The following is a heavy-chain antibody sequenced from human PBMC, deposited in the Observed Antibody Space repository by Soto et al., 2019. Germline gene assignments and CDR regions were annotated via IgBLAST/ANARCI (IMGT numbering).Heavy chain of an antibody. Sequence: PSETLCLTCPVAGGYLSGYCWSWIRQPPGKGLEWIGYMYNTGSTVYNPSFKSRVTISVDTSKNQFSLKLNSVTAADTAVYYCARDLWGYCGTDCYPLDVWGQGTTVTVSS. D-gene: IGHD2-21*02. CDR3: ARDLWGYCGTDCYPLDV. J-gene: IGHJ6*02. V-gene: IGHV4-59*01. CDR2: MYNTGST. CDR1: GGYLSGYC.